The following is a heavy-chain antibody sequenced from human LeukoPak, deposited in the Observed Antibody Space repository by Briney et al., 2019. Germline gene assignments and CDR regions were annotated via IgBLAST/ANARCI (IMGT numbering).Heavy chain of an antibody. CDR1: GFTFSTYC. J-gene: IGHJ4*02. CDR3: VRDFRSADY. V-gene: IGHV3-74*01. Sequence: QPGGSLRLSCAASGFTFSTYCMHWVRQAPGKGPMWVSRICPDGTVTNYADSVKARFIISRDSARNTVYLQMNSLRVEDTAVYYCVRDFRSADYWGQGTLVTVS. CDR2: ICPDGTVT.